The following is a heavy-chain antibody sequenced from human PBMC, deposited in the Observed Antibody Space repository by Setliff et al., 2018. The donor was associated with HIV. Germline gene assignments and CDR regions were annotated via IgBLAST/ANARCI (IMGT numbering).Heavy chain of an antibody. CDR1: GGSFSSYA. CDR3: ARPSVRMARNWYDFGY. D-gene: IGHD1-1*01. Sequence: ASVKVSCKASGGSFSSYALHWVRQAPGQGLEWMGNILPIFNKVNYAQKFRGRVTITADKSTSTAYMELSSLTSDDAAVYFCARPSVRMARNWYDFGYWGQGTLVTVSS. V-gene: IGHV1-69*04. CDR2: ILPIFNKV. J-gene: IGHJ4*02.